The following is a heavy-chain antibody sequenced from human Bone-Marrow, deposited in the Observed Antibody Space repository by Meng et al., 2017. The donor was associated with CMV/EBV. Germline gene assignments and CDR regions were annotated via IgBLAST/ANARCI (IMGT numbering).Heavy chain of an antibody. V-gene: IGHV3-11*01. CDR2: ISSSGSTI. J-gene: IGHJ6*02. Sequence: GESLKISCAASGFTFSDYYMSWIRQAPGKGLEWVSYISSSGSTIYYADSVKGRFTISRDNAKNSLYLQMNSLRAEDTAVYYCARPHCSSTSSDRYYYYVMDVWGQGTTVTVSS. D-gene: IGHD2-2*01. CDR3: ARPHCSSTSSDRYYYYVMDV. CDR1: GFTFSDYY.